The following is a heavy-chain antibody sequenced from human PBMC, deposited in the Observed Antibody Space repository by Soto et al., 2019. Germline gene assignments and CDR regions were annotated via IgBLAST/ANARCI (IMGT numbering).Heavy chain of an antibody. D-gene: IGHD1-26*01. Sequence: GASVKVSCKASGYTFTSYAMHWVRQAPGQRLEWMGWINAGNGNTKYSQKFQGRVTITRDTSASTAYMELSSLRSEDTAVYYCARVGATRGGFDYWGQGTLVTVSS. J-gene: IGHJ4*02. V-gene: IGHV1-3*01. CDR2: INAGNGNT. CDR3: ARVGATRGGFDY. CDR1: GYTFTSYA.